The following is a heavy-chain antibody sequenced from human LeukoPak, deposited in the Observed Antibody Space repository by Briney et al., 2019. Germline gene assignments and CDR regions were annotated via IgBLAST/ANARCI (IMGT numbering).Heavy chain of an antibody. CDR1: GGSTSSEGYY. CDR2: IYNSGCT. V-gene: IGHV4-61*02. CDR3: ARGSTYYYDTTGYYFNYFDY. J-gene: IGHJ4*02. D-gene: IGHD3-22*01. Sequence: PSETLSLTCTVSGGSTSSEGYYWSWIRQPAGKGLEWIGRIYNSGCTNYNPSLKGRVTISVDTSKNQFSLKLTSVTAADTAVYYCARGSTYYYDTTGYYFNYFDYWGQGTLVTVSS.